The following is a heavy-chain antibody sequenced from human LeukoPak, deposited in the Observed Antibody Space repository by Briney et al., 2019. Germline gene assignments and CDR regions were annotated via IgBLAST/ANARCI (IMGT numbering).Heavy chain of an antibody. CDR2: IYTSGST. V-gene: IGHV4-61*02. CDR3: ARYSSSPGSVAWFDP. Sequence: SQTLSLTCTVSGGSISSGSYYWRWIRQPAGKGLEWIGRIYTSGSTNYNPSLKSRVTISVYTSKNQFSLKLSSVTAADTAVYYCARYSSSPGSVAWFDPWGQGTLVTVSS. J-gene: IGHJ5*02. CDR1: GGSISSGSYY. D-gene: IGHD6-6*01.